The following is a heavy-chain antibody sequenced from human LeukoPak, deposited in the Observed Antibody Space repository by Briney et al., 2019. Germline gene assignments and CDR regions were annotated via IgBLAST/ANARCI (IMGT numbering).Heavy chain of an antibody. Sequence: SETLSLTCTVSGGSISSSSYYWGWIRQPPGKGLEGIGSIYYSGSTYYNPSLKSRVTISVDTSKNQFSLKLSSVTAADTAVYCCARDLSEYYGSGSYYRRYNWFDPWGQGTLVTVSS. CDR3: ARDLSEYYGSGSYYRRYNWFDP. V-gene: IGHV4-39*07. CDR2: IYYSGST. CDR1: GGSISSSSYY. D-gene: IGHD3-10*01. J-gene: IGHJ5*02.